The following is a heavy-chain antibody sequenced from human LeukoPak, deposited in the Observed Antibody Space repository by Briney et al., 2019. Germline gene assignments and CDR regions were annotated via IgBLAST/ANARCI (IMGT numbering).Heavy chain of an antibody. CDR1: GYTFTGYY. CDR2: INPNSGGT. V-gene: IGHV1-2*04. CDR3: ARGYSGYVPGYYYYYGMDV. J-gene: IGHJ6*02. Sequence: GASVKVSCKASGYTFTGYYMHWVRQAPGQGLEWMGWINPNSGGTNYAQKFRGWVTMTRGTSISTAYMELSRLRSDDTAVYYCARGYSGYVPGYYYYYGMDVWGQGTTVTVSS. D-gene: IGHD5-12*01.